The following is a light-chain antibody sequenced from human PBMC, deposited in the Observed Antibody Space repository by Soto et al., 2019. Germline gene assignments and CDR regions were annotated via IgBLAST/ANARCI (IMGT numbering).Light chain of an antibody. J-gene: IGKJ1*01. CDR3: MQPLQSWT. CDR1: QSLLHSNGYNY. CDR2: LGS. Sequence: DIVMTQSPLSLPVTPGGPASSSCRSSQSLLHSNGYNYLDWYLQKPGQSPQLLIYLGSNRASGVPDRFSGSGSGTDFTLKISRVEAEDVGVYYCMQPLQSWTFGQGTKVDI. V-gene: IGKV2-28*01.